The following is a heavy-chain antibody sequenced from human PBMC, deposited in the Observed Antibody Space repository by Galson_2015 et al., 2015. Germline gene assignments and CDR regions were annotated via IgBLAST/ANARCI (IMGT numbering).Heavy chain of an antibody. Sequence: SLRLSCAASGFTFSSYGMHWVRQAPGKGLEWVAVISYDGSNKYYADSVKGRFTISRDNSKNTLYLQMNSLRAEDTAVYYCAKSWPRYDFWNDDRAGYYYYGMDVWGQGTTVTVSS. V-gene: IGHV3-30*18. CDR2: ISYDGSNK. D-gene: IGHD3-3*01. CDR3: AKSWPRYDFWNDDRAGYYYYGMDV. J-gene: IGHJ6*02. CDR1: GFTFSSYG.